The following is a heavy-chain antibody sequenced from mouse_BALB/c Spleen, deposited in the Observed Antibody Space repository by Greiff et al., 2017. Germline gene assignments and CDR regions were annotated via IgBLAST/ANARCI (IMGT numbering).Heavy chain of an antibody. V-gene: IGHV2-6-6*01. D-gene: IGHD2-4*01. CDR2: IWGDGST. CDR3: AKDYDYDVRFAY. J-gene: IGHJ3*01. Sequence: VKLMESGPGLVAPSQSLSITCTVSGFSLTNSGVHWVRQSPGKGLEWLGVIWGDGSTNYNSAFKSRLSISKDNSKSQVFLKMNSLQTDDTARYYCAKDYDYDVRFAYWGQGTLVTVSA. CDR1: GFSLTNSG.